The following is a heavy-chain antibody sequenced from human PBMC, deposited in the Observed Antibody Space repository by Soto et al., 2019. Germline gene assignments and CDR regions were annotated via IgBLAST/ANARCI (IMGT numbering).Heavy chain of an antibody. J-gene: IGHJ6*03. D-gene: IGHD3-3*01. CDR3: ARVEGNFDFWSGYSHSGYYYMDV. Sequence: SETLSLTCTVSGGSISSGGYYWSWIRQHPGKGLEWIGYIYYSGSTYYNPSLKSRVTISVDTSKNQFSLKLSSVTAADTAVYYCARVEGNFDFWSGYSHSGYYYMDVWGKGTTVTVSS. V-gene: IGHV4-31*03. CDR1: GGSISSGGYY. CDR2: IYYSGST.